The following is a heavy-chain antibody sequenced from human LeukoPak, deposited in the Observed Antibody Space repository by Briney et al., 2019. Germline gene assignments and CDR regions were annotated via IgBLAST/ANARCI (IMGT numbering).Heavy chain of an antibody. J-gene: IGHJ4*02. CDR2: IYHGGDT. CDR1: GSSLSSGYY. D-gene: IGHD3-10*01. CDR3: ARDLGSAGDY. V-gene: IGHV4-38-2*02. Sequence: SETLSLTCTVSGSSLSSGYYWGWIRQPPGKGLEWIGNIYHGGDTYYNPSLKSRVTISVDTSKTQFSLRMTSVTAADTAVYYCARDLGSAGDYWGQGTLVTVSS.